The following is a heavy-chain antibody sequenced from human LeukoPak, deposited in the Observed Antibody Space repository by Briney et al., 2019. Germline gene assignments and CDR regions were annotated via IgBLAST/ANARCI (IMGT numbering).Heavy chain of an antibody. CDR1: GASISTYY. Sequence: NPSETPSLTCTVSGASISTYYWSWIRQPAGKGLEWIGRIYTSGSTSYNPSLKSRVTMSVDTSKNQLSLKLSSVTAADTAVYFCARDQTKLGANDNWFAPWGQGTLVTVSS. D-gene: IGHD1-26*01. CDR3: ARDQTKLGANDNWFAP. CDR2: IYTSGST. V-gene: IGHV4-4*07. J-gene: IGHJ5*02.